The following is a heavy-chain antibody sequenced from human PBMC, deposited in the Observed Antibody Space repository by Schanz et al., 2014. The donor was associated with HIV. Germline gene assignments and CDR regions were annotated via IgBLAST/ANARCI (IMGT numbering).Heavy chain of an antibody. V-gene: IGHV1-2*02. CDR2: INPNSGGS. CDR1: GYTFTGYY. Sequence: QVQLVQSGAEVKKPGASVKVSCKASGYTFTGYYLHRVRQAPGQGLEWMGWINPNSGGSTYAQKFQGRVTMARDTSISTAYMELSRLRSDDTAVYYCARGRYFDWLSFGGGSSVYGLDVWGQGTTVTVSS. J-gene: IGHJ6*02. CDR3: ARGRYFDWLSFGGGSSVYGLDV. D-gene: IGHD3-9*01.